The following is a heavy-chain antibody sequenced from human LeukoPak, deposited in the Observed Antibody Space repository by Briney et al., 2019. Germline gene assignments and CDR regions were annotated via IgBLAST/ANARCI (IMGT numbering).Heavy chain of an antibody. J-gene: IGHJ3*02. CDR1: GYTFTGYY. CDR3: ARDFGWNYDILTGYRQKSPVQAFDI. D-gene: IGHD3-9*01. Sequence: ASVKVSCKASGYTFTGYYMHWVRQAPGQGLEWMGWINPNSGGTNYAQKFQVRVTMTRDTSISTAYMELSRLRSEDTAVYYCARDFGWNYDILTGYRQKSPVQAFDIWGQGTMVTVSS. CDR2: INPNSGGT. V-gene: IGHV1-2*02.